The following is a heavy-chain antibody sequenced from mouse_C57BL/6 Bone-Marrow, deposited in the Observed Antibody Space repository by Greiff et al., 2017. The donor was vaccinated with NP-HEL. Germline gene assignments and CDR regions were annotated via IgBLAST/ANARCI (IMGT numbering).Heavy chain of an antibody. J-gene: IGHJ4*01. Sequence: EVQLQQSGAELVRPGASVKLSCTASGFNIKDDYMHWVKQRPEQGLEWIGWIDPENGDTEYASKFQGKATITADTSSNTAYLQLSSLTSEDTAVYYCTTHTTVDLVDYWGQGTSVTVSS. CDR2: IDPENGDT. V-gene: IGHV14-4*01. CDR1: GFNIKDDY. CDR3: TTHTTVDLVDY. D-gene: IGHD1-1*01.